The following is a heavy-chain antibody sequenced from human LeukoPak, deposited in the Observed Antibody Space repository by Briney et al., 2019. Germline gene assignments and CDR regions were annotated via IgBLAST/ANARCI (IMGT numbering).Heavy chain of an antibody. Sequence: GGSLRLSCAASGFTFSGSATHWVRQASGKGLEWVGRIRSKANSYATAYAASVKGRFTISRDDSKNTAYLQMNSLKTEDTAVYYCTIKVAASPQRNYWGQGTLVTVSS. J-gene: IGHJ4*02. V-gene: IGHV3-73*01. D-gene: IGHD6-25*01. CDR3: TIKVAASPQRNY. CDR1: GFTFSGSA. CDR2: IRSKANSYAT.